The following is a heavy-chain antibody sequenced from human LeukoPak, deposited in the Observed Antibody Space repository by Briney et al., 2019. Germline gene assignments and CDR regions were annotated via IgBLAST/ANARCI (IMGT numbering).Heavy chain of an antibody. Sequence: GGSLRLSCAASGFTFSSYAMSWVRLAPGKGLEWVSAISGSGGDTYYADSVKGRFTISRDNSKNTLYLQMSSLRAEDTAVYYCAKDLGSVVTPPSLDFWGQGTLVTVSS. CDR3: AKDLGSVVTPPSLDF. D-gene: IGHD4-23*01. CDR2: ISGSGGDT. V-gene: IGHV3-23*01. CDR1: GFTFSSYA. J-gene: IGHJ4*02.